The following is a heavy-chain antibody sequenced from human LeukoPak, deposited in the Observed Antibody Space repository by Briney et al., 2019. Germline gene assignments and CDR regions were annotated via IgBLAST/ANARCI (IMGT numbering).Heavy chain of an antibody. V-gene: IGHV3-21*01. J-gene: IGHJ4*02. CDR3: VRLRRNSDTSGFYYYYDF. D-gene: IGHD3-22*01. Sequence: PGGSLRLSCLASGYTFSSYSINWVRQAPGKGLEWVSSISDWSNDIYYADSVRGRFRISRDDARDSLYLQMNSLRAEDTAVYYCVRLRRNSDTSGFYYYYDFWGQGTLVTVSS. CDR2: ISDWSNDI. CDR1: GYTFSSYS.